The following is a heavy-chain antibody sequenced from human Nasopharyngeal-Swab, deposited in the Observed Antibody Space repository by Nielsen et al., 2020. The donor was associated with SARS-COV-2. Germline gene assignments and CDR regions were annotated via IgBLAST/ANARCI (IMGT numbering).Heavy chain of an antibody. D-gene: IGHD5-12*01. CDR2: INSDGSST. V-gene: IGHV3-74*01. CDR3: ARVPTVVRRGYSGYDYEGFDY. Sequence: GSLKISCAASGFPFSSYWMHWVRQAPGKGLVWVSRINSDGSSTSYADSVKGRFTISRDNAKNTLYLQMNSLRAEDTAVYYCARVPTVVRRGYSGYDYEGFDYWGQGTLVTVSS. J-gene: IGHJ4*02. CDR1: GFPFSSYW.